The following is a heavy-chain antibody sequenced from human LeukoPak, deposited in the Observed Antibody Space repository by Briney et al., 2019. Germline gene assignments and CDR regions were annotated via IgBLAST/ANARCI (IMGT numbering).Heavy chain of an antibody. J-gene: IGHJ4*02. V-gene: IGHV4-4*09. CDR3: ASPRSGYRYTFDY. Sequence: SETLSLTCAVSAASISNYYWSWIRQAPGKGLEWIGYISTSGSTNYNPSLKSRVSISLDTSKNRFSLNLNFVTAADTAVYYCASPRSGYRYTFDYWGQGALDTVSS. CDR1: AASISNYY. CDR2: ISTSGST. D-gene: IGHD3-22*01.